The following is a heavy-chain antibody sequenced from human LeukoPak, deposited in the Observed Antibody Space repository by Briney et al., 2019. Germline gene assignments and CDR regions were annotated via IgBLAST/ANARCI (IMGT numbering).Heavy chain of an antibody. V-gene: IGHV3-64*01. CDR1: GFTFSSFP. CDR2: ISSIGDTS. D-gene: IGHD6-19*01. CDR3: ADRPLGMAGKPNYFFDY. J-gene: IGHJ4*02. Sequence: GGSLRLSFTASGFTFSSFPMHCVRQVLGKGLEYVSAISSIGDTSYYANSVKDRFTISRDNSKNTLYLQMTSLTAEDTAVYFCADRPLGMAGKPNYFFDYWGQGTLVTVSS.